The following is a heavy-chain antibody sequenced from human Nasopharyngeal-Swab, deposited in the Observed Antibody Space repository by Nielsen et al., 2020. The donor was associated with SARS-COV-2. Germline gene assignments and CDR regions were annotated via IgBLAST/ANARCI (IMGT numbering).Heavy chain of an antibody. J-gene: IGHJ4*02. D-gene: IGHD4-17*01. CDR1: GVSITSNNYY. CDR2: ILYTGST. CDR3: ARLTKTTVTRPLYLDL. Sequence: LETLSLTCTVSGVSITSNNYYWARIRQPPGQGLEWIGNILYTGSTYYNSSLNSRVTISADTSKNQFSLNLSSLTAADTAVYYCARLTKTTVTRPLYLDLWGRGTLVTVSS. V-gene: IGHV4-39*01.